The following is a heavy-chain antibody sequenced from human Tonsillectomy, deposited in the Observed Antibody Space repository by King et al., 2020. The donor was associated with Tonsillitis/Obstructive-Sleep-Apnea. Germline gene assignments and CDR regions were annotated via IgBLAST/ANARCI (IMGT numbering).Heavy chain of an antibody. CDR3: AKELEEGGQGLTTDWFDP. D-gene: IGHD4-11*01. CDR1: GFTFSRYA. Sequence: VQLVESGGGVVQPGRSLRLSCAASGFTFSRYAMHWVRQAPGKGLEWVAVISFDGSNKYYADSGKGRFTISRDNSKNKQDLQMNSLRGEDTAVYYCAKELEEGGQGLTTDWFDPWGQGTLVTVSS. J-gene: IGHJ5*02. CDR2: ISFDGSNK. V-gene: IGHV3-30*18.